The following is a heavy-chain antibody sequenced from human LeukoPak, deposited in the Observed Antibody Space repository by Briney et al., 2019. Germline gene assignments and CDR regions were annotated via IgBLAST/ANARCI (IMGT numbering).Heavy chain of an antibody. D-gene: IGHD3-10*01. CDR1: GGSFSGYY. J-gene: IGHJ6*03. V-gene: IGHV4-34*01. Sequence: SETLSLTCAVYGGSFSGYYWSWIRQPPGKGLGWIGSIYYSGSTYYNPSLKSRVTISVDTSKNQFSLKLSSVTAADTAVYYCARVYGSGSYYNGYYYYYMDVWGKGTTVTISS. CDR2: IYYSGST. CDR3: ARVYGSGSYYNGYYYYYMDV.